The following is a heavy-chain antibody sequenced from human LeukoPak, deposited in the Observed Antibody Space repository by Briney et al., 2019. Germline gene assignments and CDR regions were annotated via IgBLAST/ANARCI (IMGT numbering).Heavy chain of an antibody. Sequence: ASVTVSCTASGYIFTVYYMHWVRQAPGQGLEWMGWINPNSGDTNYAQKFQGRVTMTRDTSISTAYMELSRLRSDDTAVYYCAREGVDWNHSVYYFDYWGQGTLVTVSS. CDR3: AREGVDWNHSVYYFDY. J-gene: IGHJ4*02. D-gene: IGHD1-1*01. CDR1: GYIFTVYY. CDR2: INPNSGDT. V-gene: IGHV1-2*02.